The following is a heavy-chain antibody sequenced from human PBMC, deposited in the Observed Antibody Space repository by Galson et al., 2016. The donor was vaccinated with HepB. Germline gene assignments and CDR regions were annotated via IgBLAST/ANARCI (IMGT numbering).Heavy chain of an antibody. V-gene: IGHV1-69*08. CDR3: ARYLGTQIVFDP. Sequence: SVKVSCKASGGTFSSYSLSWVREAPGQGLEWMGAIIPILDTTKSAQRFQGRLTLTADKSTNTAYMELSSLTSEDTAVYYCARYLGTQIVFDPWGQGTLVTVAS. D-gene: IGHD1-14*01. J-gene: IGHJ5*02. CDR2: IIPILDTT. CDR1: GGTFSSYS.